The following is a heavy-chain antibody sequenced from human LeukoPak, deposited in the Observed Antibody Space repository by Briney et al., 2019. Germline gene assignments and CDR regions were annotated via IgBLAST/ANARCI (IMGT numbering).Heavy chain of an antibody. J-gene: IGHJ5*02. CDR2: IWYDGSNK. V-gene: IGHV3-33*01. CDR1: GFTFSSYG. CDR3: ARDIAPRYYYGSGTFDP. D-gene: IGHD3-10*01. Sequence: GGSLRLSCAASGFTFSSYGMHWVRQAPGKGLEWVAVIWYDGSNKYYADSVKGRFTISRDNSKNTLYLQMNSLRAEDTAVYYCARDIAPRYYYGSGTFDPWGQGTLVTVSS.